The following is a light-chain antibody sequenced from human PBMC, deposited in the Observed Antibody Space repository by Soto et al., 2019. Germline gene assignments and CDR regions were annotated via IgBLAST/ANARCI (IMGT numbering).Light chain of an antibody. CDR1: QSISSY. V-gene: IGKV1-39*01. CDR3: QQSYSTPLT. J-gene: IGKJ4*01. Sequence: EIQMTQSPASLSASAGERVTLSCRASQSISSYLAWYQQKPGKAPKLLIYAASSLHTGIPSRFSGSGSGTDFTLTISSLQPEDFATYYCQQSYSTPLTFGGGTKVEIK. CDR2: AAS.